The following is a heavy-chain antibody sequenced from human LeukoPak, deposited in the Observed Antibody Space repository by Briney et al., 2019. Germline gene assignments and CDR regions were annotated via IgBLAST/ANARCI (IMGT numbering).Heavy chain of an antibody. J-gene: IGHJ4*02. CDR2: IYYSGSN. Sequence: SETLSVTCTVSGGSISSSSYYWGWIRPPPGKGLEWIGSIYYSGSNYYNPSLKSRVTISVDTPKNQFPLKLSSVTAADTAVYYCSRGQGNTPFDYWGQGTLVTVSS. CDR3: SRGQGNTPFDY. CDR1: GGSISSSSYY. D-gene: IGHD2/OR15-2a*01. V-gene: IGHV4-39*06.